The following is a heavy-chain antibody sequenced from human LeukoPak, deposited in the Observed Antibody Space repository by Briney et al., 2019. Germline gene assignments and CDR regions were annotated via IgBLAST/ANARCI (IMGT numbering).Heavy chain of an antibody. CDR1: GGTFSSYA. V-gene: IGHV1-69*05. CDR2: IIPIFGTA. D-gene: IGHD6-13*01. J-gene: IGHJ4*02. CDR3: ATHDNIVGMVDY. Sequence: ASVKVSCKASGGTFSSYAISWVRQAPGQGLEWMGGIIPIFGTANYAQKFQGRVTITTDESTSTAYMELSSLRSEDTAVYYCATHDNIVGMVDYWGQGTLVTVSS.